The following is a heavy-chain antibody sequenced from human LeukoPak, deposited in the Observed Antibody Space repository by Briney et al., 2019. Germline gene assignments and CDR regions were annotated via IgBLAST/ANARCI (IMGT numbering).Heavy chain of an antibody. V-gene: IGHV1-3*01. Sequence: ASVKVSCKASGYRFTGYNIDWVRQAPGQRPEWMGRINAENGDTKYSQKFQGRVTITRDTFASTSYMELSSLRSEDTTVYYCARDQYNVIDSWGQGTLVTVSS. CDR2: INAENGDT. D-gene: IGHD1-14*01. J-gene: IGHJ4*02. CDR1: GYRFTGYN. CDR3: ARDQYNVIDS.